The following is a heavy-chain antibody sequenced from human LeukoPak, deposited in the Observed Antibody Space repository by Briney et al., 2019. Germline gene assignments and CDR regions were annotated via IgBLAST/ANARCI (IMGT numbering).Heavy chain of an antibody. Sequence: PGGSLRLSGAASGFTVNNYVMHWVGGAQGKRLEGVAFIQNDGSNKNYADSVKGRFIISRDNSKNTLYMQMNSLRVEDTAVYYCAKWSGRGRYDWFDPLGQGTLVTVSS. V-gene: IGHV3-30*02. CDR2: IQNDGSNK. D-gene: IGHD6-19*01. CDR3: AKWSGRGRYDWFDP. CDR1: GFTVNNYV. J-gene: IGHJ5*02.